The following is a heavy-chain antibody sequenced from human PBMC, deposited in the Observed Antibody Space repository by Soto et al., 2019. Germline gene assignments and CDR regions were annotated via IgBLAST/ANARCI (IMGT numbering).Heavy chain of an antibody. V-gene: IGHV4-34*01. CDR3: AREYYHFDC. D-gene: IGHD3-10*01. CDR1: GGSFSGYY. CDR2: VNHSGST. Sequence: SETLSLTCAVYGGSFSGYYWSWIRQPPGKGLEWIGYVNHSGSTNYNPSLKSRVTISLDTSKNQFSLRLSSVTAADTAVYYCAREYYHFDCWGQGTLVTVSS. J-gene: IGHJ4*02.